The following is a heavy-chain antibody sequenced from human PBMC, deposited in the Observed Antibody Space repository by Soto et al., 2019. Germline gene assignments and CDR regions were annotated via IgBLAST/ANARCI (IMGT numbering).Heavy chain of an antibody. J-gene: IGHJ4*02. Sequence: SETLSLTCTLGGGSLSSYYWSCIQKNPGKGLEWIGYIYYSGSTNYNPSLKSRVTISVDTSKNQFSLKLSSVTAADTAVYYCARTLYSYGPRFDYWGQGTLVTVS. CDR1: GGSLSSYY. V-gene: IGHV4-59*01. CDR3: ARTLYSYGPRFDY. D-gene: IGHD5-18*01. CDR2: IYYSGST.